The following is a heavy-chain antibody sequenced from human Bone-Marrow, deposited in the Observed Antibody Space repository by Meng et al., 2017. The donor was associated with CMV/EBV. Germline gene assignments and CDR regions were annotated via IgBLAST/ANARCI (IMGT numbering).Heavy chain of an antibody. D-gene: IGHD2-2*01. CDR1: GYTFTGYY. CDR3: ARGPSRGHYCYSYGMDV. Sequence: ASVKVSCKASGYTFTGYYMHWVRQAPGQGLEWMGWINPNSGGTNYAQKFQGRVTMTRDTSISTAYMELSRVRSDDTAVYYCARGPSRGHYCYSYGMDVWGQGTTVTVSS. J-gene: IGHJ6*02. V-gene: IGHV1-2*02. CDR2: INPNSGGT.